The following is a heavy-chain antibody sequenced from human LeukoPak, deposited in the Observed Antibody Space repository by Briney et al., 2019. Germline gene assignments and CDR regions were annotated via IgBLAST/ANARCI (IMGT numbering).Heavy chain of an antibody. J-gene: IGHJ4*02. CDR1: GGTFSSYA. V-gene: IGHV1-69*05. D-gene: IGHD3-9*01. CDR3: ARGFDYDILTGYLPFDY. CDR2: IIPIFGTA. Sequence: GASVKVSCKASGGTFSSYAISWVRQAPGQGLEWMGGIIPIFGTANYAQKLQGRVTMTTDTSTSTAYMELRSLRSDDTAVYYCARGFDYDILTGYLPFDYWGQGTLVTVSS.